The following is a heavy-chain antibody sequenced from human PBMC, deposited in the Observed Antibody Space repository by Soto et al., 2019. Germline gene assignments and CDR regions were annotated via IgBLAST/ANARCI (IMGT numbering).Heavy chain of an antibody. CDR2: ISVYNGNT. CDR1: GYTFTGYG. J-gene: IGHJ4*02. V-gene: IGHV1-18*01. D-gene: IGHD3-10*01. CDR3: ARDHGDYYGSGTVGY. Sequence: QVQLVQSGAEVKKPGASVKVSCKASGYTFTGYGINWVRQAPGQGLEWMGWISVYNGNTNYAQKLQGRVTMTTDTYTSTAHMELRSQRSDETAVYYCARDHGDYYGSGTVGYWGQGTLVTVSS.